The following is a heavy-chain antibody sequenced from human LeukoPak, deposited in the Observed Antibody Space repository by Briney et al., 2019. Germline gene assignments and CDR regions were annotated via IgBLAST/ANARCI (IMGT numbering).Heavy chain of an antibody. J-gene: IGHJ4*02. Sequence: SETLSLTCTVSGGSISSGDYYWSWIRQHPGKGLEWIGHIYYSGTTYYNPSLTSRVTISVDTSKNQFSLKLSSVTAADTAVYYCARSPTYYFDYWGQGTLVTVSS. CDR1: GGSISSGDYY. CDR2: IYYSGTT. V-gene: IGHV4-31*03. CDR3: ARSPTYYFDY.